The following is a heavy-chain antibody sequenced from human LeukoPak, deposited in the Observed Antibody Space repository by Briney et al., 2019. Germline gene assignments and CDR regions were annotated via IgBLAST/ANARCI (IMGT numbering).Heavy chain of an antibody. CDR2: FDPEDGET. D-gene: IGHD6-19*01. CDR3: ATVQYSSGWYRGFDY. CDR1: GYTLTELS. V-gene: IGHV1-24*01. Sequence: ASVKVSCKVSGYTLTELSMHWVRQAPGKGLEWMGGFDPEDGETIYAQKFQGRVTMTEDTSTDTAYMGLSSLRSEDTAVYYCATVQYSSGWYRGFDYWGQGTLVTVSS. J-gene: IGHJ4*02.